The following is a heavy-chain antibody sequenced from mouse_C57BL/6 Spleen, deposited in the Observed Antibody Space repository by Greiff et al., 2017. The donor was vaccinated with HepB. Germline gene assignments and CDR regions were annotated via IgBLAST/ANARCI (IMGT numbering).Heavy chain of an antibody. CDR2: IDPSDSYT. D-gene: IGHD1-1*01. J-gene: IGHJ4*01. CDR1: GYTFTSYW. V-gene: IGHV1-50*01. CDR3: ARGGIYYYGKDAMDY. Sequence: QVQLKQPGAELVKPGASVKLSCKASGYTFTSYWMQWVKQRPGQGLEWIGEIDPSDSYTNYNQKFKGKATLTVDTSSSTAYMQLSSLTSEDSAVYYCARGGIYYYGKDAMDYWGQGTSVTVSS.